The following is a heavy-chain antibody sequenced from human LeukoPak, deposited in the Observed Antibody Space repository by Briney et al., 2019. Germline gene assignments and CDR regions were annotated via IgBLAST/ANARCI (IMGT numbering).Heavy chain of an antibody. CDR3: AREPGGARAHSYGYGYYYYMDV. CDR2: VFYTGST. D-gene: IGHD5-18*01. V-gene: IGHV4-59*11. Sequence: SETLSLTCTVSGGSISRHYWSWMRQPPGKGLEWIGYVFYTGSTNYNPSLKSRVTISLDTSRNQFSLKLNSVTAADTAVYYCAREPGGARAHSYGYGYYYYMDVWGKGTTVTVSS. CDR1: GGSISRHY. J-gene: IGHJ6*03.